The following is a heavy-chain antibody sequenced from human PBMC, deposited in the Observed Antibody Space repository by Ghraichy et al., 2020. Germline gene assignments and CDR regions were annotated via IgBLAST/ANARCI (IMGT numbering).Heavy chain of an antibody. J-gene: IGHJ4*02. Sequence: GGSLRLSCAASGFTFSSYAMSWVRHAPGKGLEWVSAISGSGGSTYYADSVKGRFTISRDNSKNTLYLQMNSLRAEDTAVYYCASQLGWLFPTSYYFDSWGQGTLVTVSS. CDR2: ISGSGGST. CDR1: GFTFSSYA. CDR3: ASQLGWLFPTSYYFDS. V-gene: IGHV3-23*01. D-gene: IGHD3-3*01.